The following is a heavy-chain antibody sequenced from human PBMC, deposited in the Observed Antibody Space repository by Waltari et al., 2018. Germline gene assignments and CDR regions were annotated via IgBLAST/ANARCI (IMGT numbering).Heavy chain of an antibody. D-gene: IGHD6-19*01. CDR1: GGSFSGYY. V-gene: IGHV4-34*01. CDR3: ARQFSSGWYSEY. J-gene: IGHJ4*02. CDR2: INHRGSP. Sequence: QVQLQQWGAGLLNPSETLSLTCAVYGGSFSGYYWSWIRQSPGKGLEWIGEINHRGSPNYTPALKSRVTKSVDQSKNQFSLKVSSVTAADTAVYYCARQFSSGWYSEYWGQGTLVTVSS.